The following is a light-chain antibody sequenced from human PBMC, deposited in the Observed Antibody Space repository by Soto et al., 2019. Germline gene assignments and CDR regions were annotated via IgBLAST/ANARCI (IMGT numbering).Light chain of an antibody. CDR1: QSISRW. CDR3: QQYYTYSWT. V-gene: IGKV1-5*01. J-gene: IGKJ1*01. CDR2: DAS. Sequence: DDRMPKCSSNLPGSIGDRVIIPCMVSQSISRWLGWYQQKPGKAPKLLIFDASSLKSGVPSRFSGSGSGTEFSLTISSLQPDDFATYYCQQYYTYSWTFDQGTKVDIK.